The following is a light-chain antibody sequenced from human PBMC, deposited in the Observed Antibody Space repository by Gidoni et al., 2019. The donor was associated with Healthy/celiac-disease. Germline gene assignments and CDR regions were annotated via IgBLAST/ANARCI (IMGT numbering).Light chain of an antibody. J-gene: IGKJ3*01. CDR2: DAS. V-gene: IGKV3-11*01. CDR1: QRVSSY. Sequence: EIVLTQSPATLSLSPGEIATLPCRASQRVSSYLAWYQQKPGQAPRLLIYDASNRATGIPARFSGSGSGTDFTLTISSLEPEDFAVYYCQQRSNWPPIFTFGPGTKVDIK. CDR3: QQRSNWPPIFT.